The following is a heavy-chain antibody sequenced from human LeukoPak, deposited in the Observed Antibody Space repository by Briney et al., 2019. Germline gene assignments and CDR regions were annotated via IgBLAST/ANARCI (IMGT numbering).Heavy chain of an antibody. D-gene: IGHD3-10*01. Sequence: PSETLSLTCTVSGGSISSGSYYWSWTRQPAGKGLEWIGRIYTSGSTNYNPSLKSRVTMSVDTSKNQFSLKLSSVTAADTAVYYCARERSMVRGVSWFDPWGQGTLVTVSS. J-gene: IGHJ5*02. V-gene: IGHV4-61*02. CDR1: GGSISSGSYY. CDR3: ARERSMVRGVSWFDP. CDR2: IYTSGST.